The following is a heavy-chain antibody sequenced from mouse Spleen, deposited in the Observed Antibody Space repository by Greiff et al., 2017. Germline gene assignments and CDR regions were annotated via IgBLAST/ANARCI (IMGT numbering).Heavy chain of an antibody. D-gene: IGHD2-4*01. CDR3: ARRDDYPSFDY. V-gene: IGHV1-64*01. CDR2: IHPNSGST. CDR1: GYTFTSYW. Sequence: VQLQQPGAELVKPGASVKLSCKASGYTFTSYWMHWVKQRPGQGLEWIGMIHPNSGSTNYNEKFKSKATLTVDKSSSTAYMQLSSLTSEDSAVYYCARRDDYPSFDYWGQGTTLTVSS. J-gene: IGHJ2*01.